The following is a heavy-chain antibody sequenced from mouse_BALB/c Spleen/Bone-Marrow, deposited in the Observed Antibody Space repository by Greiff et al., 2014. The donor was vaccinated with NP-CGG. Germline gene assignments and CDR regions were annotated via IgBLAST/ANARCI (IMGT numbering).Heavy chain of an antibody. V-gene: IGHV5-6-3*01. CDR1: GFTFSSYG. CDR2: LNSNGGST. Sequence: EVQLVESGGGLVQPGGSLKLSCAASGFTFSSYGMSLVRQTPDKRLELVASLNSNGGSTYYPDSVKGRFTISRDNAKNTLSLQXXSLXXXDTAMYYCARGNYGNYVDYFDYWGQGTTLTVSS. CDR3: ARGNYGNYVDYFDY. D-gene: IGHD2-1*01. J-gene: IGHJ2*01.